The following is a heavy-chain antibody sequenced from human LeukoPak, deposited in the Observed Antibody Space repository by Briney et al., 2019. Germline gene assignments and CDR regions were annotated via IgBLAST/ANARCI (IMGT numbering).Heavy chain of an antibody. CDR3: ARGSVVVVPAARTFDY. Sequence: PSETLSLTCAVYGGSFSGYYWSWIRQPPGKGLEWIGEINHSGSTNYNPSLKSRVTISVDTSKNQFSLKPSSVTAADTAVYYCARGSVVVVPAARTFDYWGQGTLVTVSS. CDR2: INHSGST. CDR1: GGSFSGYY. V-gene: IGHV4-34*01. D-gene: IGHD2-2*01. J-gene: IGHJ4*02.